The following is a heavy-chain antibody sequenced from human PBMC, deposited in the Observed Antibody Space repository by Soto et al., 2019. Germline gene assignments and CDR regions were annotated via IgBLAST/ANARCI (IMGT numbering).Heavy chain of an antibody. J-gene: IGHJ6*02. CDR1: GYTFTAYY. CDR2: INPNSGVA. D-gene: IGHD5-12*01. CDR3: ARQGSGSEYPQYFHYGMDV. V-gene: IGHV1-2*02. Sequence: QVQLVQSGAEVEKPGASVKVSCKTSGYTFTAYYIHWVRQAPGQGLEWMGWINPNSGVANYAQNFQGRVTMTRDTSISTVYMELSKMRSEDTTVYYCARQGSGSEYPQYFHYGMDVWGQGTTVAASS.